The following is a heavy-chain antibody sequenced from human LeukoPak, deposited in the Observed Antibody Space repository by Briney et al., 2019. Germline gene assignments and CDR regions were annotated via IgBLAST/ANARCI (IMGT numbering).Heavy chain of an antibody. D-gene: IGHD1-1*01. Sequence: SVKVSRKASGGTFSSYAISWVRQAPGQGLEWMGGIIPIFGTANYAQKFQGRVTITADESTSTAYMELSSLRSEDTAVYYCARGTTGTPLYYYGMDVWGQGTTVTVSS. J-gene: IGHJ6*02. CDR1: GGTFSSYA. CDR3: ARGTTGTPLYYYGMDV. CDR2: IIPIFGTA. V-gene: IGHV1-69*13.